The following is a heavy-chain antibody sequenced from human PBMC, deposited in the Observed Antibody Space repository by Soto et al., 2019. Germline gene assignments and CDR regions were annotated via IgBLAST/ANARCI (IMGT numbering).Heavy chain of an antibody. CDR3: ARTKTELSEAFDI. CDR1: GSTFTSYD. Sequence: GASVKVSCKASGSTFTSYDINWVRQATGQGLEWMGWMNPNSGNTGYAQKFQGRVTMTRNTSISTAYMELSSLRSEDTAVCYCARTKTELSEAFDIWGQGTMVTVSS. CDR2: MNPNSGNT. D-gene: IGHD1-26*01. V-gene: IGHV1-8*01. J-gene: IGHJ3*02.